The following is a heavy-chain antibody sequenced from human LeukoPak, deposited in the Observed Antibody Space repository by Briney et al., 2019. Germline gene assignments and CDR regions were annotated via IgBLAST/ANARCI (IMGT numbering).Heavy chain of an antibody. CDR2: IYYTGTT. V-gene: IGHV4-39*07. CDR1: SGSISSSSHY. Sequence: SETLSLTCTVSSGSISSSSHYWGWIRQPPGKGLEWIGTIYYTGTTYYNPSLKSQLTISVDTSKSQFSLKLSSVTAADTAVYYCARRSRYCSSTSCLGAFDYWGQGTLVTVSS. D-gene: IGHD2-2*01. CDR3: ARRSRYCSSTSCLGAFDY. J-gene: IGHJ4*02.